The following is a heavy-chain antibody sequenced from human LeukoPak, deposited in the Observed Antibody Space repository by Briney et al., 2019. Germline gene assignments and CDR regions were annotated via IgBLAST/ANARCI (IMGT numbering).Heavy chain of an antibody. CDR1: GFTFVSHA. J-gene: IGHJ4*02. V-gene: IGHV3-48*04. CDR2: INHGRSIV. CDR3: ARDQDWAFDY. Sequence: PGGSLRLSCAVSGFTFVSHAMNWVRQAPGKGLEWISFINHGRSIVYYADSVKGRFATSRDNAKNSLYLQMNTVGADDTAVYYCARDQDWAFDYWGQGTLVTVSS. D-gene: IGHD3/OR15-3a*01.